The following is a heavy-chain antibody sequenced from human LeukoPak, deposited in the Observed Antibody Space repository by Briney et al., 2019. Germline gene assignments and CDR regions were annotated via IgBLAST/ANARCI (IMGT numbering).Heavy chain of an antibody. D-gene: IGHD3-9*01. J-gene: IGHJ4*02. V-gene: IGHV1-69*05. Sequence: SVKVSCKASGGTFSSYAISWVRQAPGQGLEWMGGIIPIFGTANYAQKFQGRVTITTDESTSTAYMELSSLRSEDTAVYYCARAEILTGYYPRYYFDYWGQGTLVTVSP. CDR3: ARAEILTGYYPRYYFDY. CDR2: IIPIFGTA. CDR1: GGTFSSYA.